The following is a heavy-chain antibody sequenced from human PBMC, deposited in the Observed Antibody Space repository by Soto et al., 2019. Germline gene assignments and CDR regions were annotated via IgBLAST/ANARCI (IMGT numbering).Heavy chain of an antibody. J-gene: IGHJ4*02. D-gene: IGHD1-1*01. CDR2: ISYDGNVA. CDR1: GFTFSNYG. Sequence: QVQLVESGGGVVQPGRSLRLSCAASGFTFSNYGMHWVRQAPGKGLEWVTVISYDGNVAYYADSVKGLFSISRDNSKNTLYLQMTSPRTEGTAMYYCAKEGPITNWYFDYWGQGTLVTVSS. CDR3: AKEGPITNWYFDY. V-gene: IGHV3-30*18.